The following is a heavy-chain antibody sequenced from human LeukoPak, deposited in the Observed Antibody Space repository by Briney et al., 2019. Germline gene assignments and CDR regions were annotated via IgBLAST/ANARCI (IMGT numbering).Heavy chain of an antibody. V-gene: IGHV3-23*01. Sequence: PGGSLRLSCAASGFTFSSYAMSWVRQALGKGLEWVSAISGSGGSTYYADSVKGRFTISRDNSKNTLYLQMNSLRAEDTAVYYCAKGLRYCSSTSCYASYYYYGMDVWGQGTTVTVSS. CDR1: GFTFSSYA. J-gene: IGHJ6*02. CDR2: ISGSGGST. D-gene: IGHD2-2*01. CDR3: AKGLRYCSSTSCYASYYYYGMDV.